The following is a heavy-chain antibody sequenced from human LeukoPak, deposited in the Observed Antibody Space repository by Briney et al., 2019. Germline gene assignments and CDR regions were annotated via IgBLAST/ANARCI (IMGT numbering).Heavy chain of an antibody. Sequence: GGSLRLSCAASGFTFSSYAMSWVRQAPGKGLEWVSGISWNSGSIGYADSVKGRFTISRDNAKNSLYLQMNSLRAEDTALYYCAKGLSGYSYSYWGQGTLVTVSS. V-gene: IGHV3-9*01. CDR3: AKGLSGYSYSY. J-gene: IGHJ4*02. D-gene: IGHD5-18*01. CDR2: ISWNSGSI. CDR1: GFTFSSYA.